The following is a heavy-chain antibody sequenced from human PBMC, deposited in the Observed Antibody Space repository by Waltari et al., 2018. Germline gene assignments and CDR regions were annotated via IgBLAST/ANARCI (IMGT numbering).Heavy chain of an antibody. Sequence: QVQLQQSGPGLGKPSQTLSLTCAISGDSVSSNSAAWNWIRQSPSRGLEWLGRTYYRSKWYNDYAVSVKSRITINPDTSKNQFSLQLNSVTPEDTAVYYCSRGQSVVVPAAMNYYGMDVWGQGTTVTVSS. D-gene: IGHD2-2*01. CDR1: GDSVSSNSAA. CDR3: SRGQSVVVPAAMNYYGMDV. CDR2: TYYRSKWYN. V-gene: IGHV6-1*01. J-gene: IGHJ6*02.